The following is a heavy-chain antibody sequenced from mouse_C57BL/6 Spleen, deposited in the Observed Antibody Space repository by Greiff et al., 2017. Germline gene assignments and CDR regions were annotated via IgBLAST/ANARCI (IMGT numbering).Heavy chain of an antibody. CDR3: ARSEDYEGYFDY. Sequence: VHLVESGAELVKPGASVKISCKASGYAFSSYWMNWVKQRPGKGLEWIGQIYPGDGDTNYNGKFKGKATLTADKSSSTAYMQLSSLTSEDSAVYFCARSEDYEGYFDYWGQGTTLTVSS. V-gene: IGHV1-80*01. J-gene: IGHJ2*01. D-gene: IGHD2-4*01. CDR2: IYPGDGDT. CDR1: GYAFSSYW.